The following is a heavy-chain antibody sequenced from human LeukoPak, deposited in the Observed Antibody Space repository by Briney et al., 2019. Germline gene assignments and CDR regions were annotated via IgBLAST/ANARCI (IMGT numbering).Heavy chain of an antibody. Sequence: GGSLRLSCAASGFDFRNSWMSWVRQAPGKGLEWVANIKQDGSEKYYVDSVKGRFTISRDNAKNSLYLQMNSLRAEDTAVYYCARDQIYCSSTSCYAKHDYYYYGMDVWGQGTTVTVSS. J-gene: IGHJ6*02. D-gene: IGHD2-2*01. V-gene: IGHV3-7*03. CDR3: ARDQIYCSSTSCYAKHDYYYYGMDV. CDR1: GFDFRNSW. CDR2: IKQDGSEK.